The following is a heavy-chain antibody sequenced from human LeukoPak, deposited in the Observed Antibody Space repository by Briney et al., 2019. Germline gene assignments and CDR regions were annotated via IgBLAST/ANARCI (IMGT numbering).Heavy chain of an antibody. CDR3: ARQSTGPPRWFDY. CDR1: GGSFSGYY. J-gene: IGHJ4*02. Sequence: SSETLSLTCAVYGGSFSGYYWSWIRQPPGKGLEWIGEINHSGSTNYNPSLKSRVTISVDTSKNQFSLKLSSVTAADTAVYYCARQSTGPPRWFDYWGQGTLVTVSS. V-gene: IGHV4-34*01. CDR2: INHSGST. D-gene: IGHD4-23*01.